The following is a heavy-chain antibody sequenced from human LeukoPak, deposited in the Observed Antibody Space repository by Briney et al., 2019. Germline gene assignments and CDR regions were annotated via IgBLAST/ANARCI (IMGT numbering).Heavy chain of an antibody. CDR3: ARVMVQGVTIKYYFDS. CDR2: ISTSSSTI. V-gene: IGHV3-48*02. Sequence: GGSLRLSCAASEFSFSTYNMNWVRQAPGKGLEWVSYISTSSSTIYYADSVKGRFTISRDNAKNSLYLQMNSLRDEETAVYYCARVMVQGVTIKYYFDSWGQGTLVTVSS. J-gene: IGHJ4*02. CDR1: EFSFSTYN. D-gene: IGHD3-10*01.